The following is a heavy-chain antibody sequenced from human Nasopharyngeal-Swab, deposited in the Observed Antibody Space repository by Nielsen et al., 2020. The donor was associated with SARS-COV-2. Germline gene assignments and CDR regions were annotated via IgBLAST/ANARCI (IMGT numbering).Heavy chain of an antibody. CDR3: AHTDRRLRWYDFDY. J-gene: IGHJ4*02. V-gene: IGHV2-5*02. D-gene: IGHD4-23*01. CDR2: IYWDDDK. Sequence: RQAPGKALEWLALIYWDDDKRYSPSLKSRLTITKDTSKNQVVLTMTNMDPVDTATYYCAHTDRRLRWYDFDYWGQGTLVTVSS.